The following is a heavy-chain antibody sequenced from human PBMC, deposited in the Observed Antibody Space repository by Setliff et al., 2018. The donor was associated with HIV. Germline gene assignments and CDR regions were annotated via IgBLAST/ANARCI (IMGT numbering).Heavy chain of an antibody. CDR3: GRFQAWQLVRGYHYYLDV. CDR2: IHYSGST. V-gene: IGHV4-59*11. J-gene: IGHJ6*03. CDR1: GGSISNHY. D-gene: IGHD6-6*01. Sequence: SETLSLTCTVSGGSISNHYWGWIRQPPGKGLEFIGNIHYSGSTDYNPSIKSRVTMSVDMSKNQLSLKVTSVTAADPAVNYCGRFQAWQLVRGYHYYLDVWGRGATVTVSS.